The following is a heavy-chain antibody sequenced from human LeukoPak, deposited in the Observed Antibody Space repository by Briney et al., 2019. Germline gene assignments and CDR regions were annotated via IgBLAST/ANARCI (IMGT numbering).Heavy chain of an antibody. V-gene: IGHV1-8*01. D-gene: IGHD3-22*01. CDR3: ARGPAYYYDSSGYPDP. J-gene: IGHJ5*02. CDR2: MNPNSGNT. CDR1: GYTFTSYD. Sequence: VSVKVSCKASGYTFTSYDINWVRQATGQGLEWMGWMNPNSGNTGYAQKFQGRVTMTRNTSISTAYMELSSLRSEDTAVYYCARGPAYYYDSSGYPDPWGQGTLVTVSS.